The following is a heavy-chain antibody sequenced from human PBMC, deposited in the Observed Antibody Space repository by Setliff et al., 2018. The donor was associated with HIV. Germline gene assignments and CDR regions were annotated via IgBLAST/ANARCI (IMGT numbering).Heavy chain of an antibody. CDR3: ARWAVTASDY. V-gene: IGHV4-34*01. CDR2: INHSGST. J-gene: IGHJ4*02. Sequence: SETLSLTCAVYGGSFSGYYWNWIRQPPGKGLEWIGEINHSGSTNYNPSLKSRVTISVDTSKNQFSLKLNSATAADTAVYYCARWAVTASDYWGQGTLVTVSS. D-gene: IGHD2-21*02. CDR1: GGSFSGYY.